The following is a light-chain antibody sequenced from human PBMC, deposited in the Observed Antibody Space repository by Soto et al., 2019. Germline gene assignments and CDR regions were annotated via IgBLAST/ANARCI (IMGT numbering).Light chain of an antibody. Sequence: DIQMTQSPSTLSASVGDRVTITCRASQSTSSWLAWYQHKPGKAPNLLIYKASSLESGVPSRFSGSGSGTEFTLTVSSLQPDDFATYYCQQYDSYPLTFGGGTKVEIK. V-gene: IGKV1-5*03. CDR2: KAS. J-gene: IGKJ4*01. CDR3: QQYDSYPLT. CDR1: QSTSSW.